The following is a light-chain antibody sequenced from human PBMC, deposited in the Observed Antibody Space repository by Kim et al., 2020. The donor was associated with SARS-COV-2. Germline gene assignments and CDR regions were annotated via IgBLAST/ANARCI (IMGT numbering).Light chain of an antibody. CDR3: QQYLNFLT. CDR1: QDINKY. CDR2: DAS. V-gene: IGKV1-33*01. J-gene: IGKJ4*01. Sequence: SASVGDRVTITCQASQDINKYLNWYQQKPGKAPKLLIYDASNLEPGVPSRFSGSGSGTDFIFTITSLQPEDIATYYCQQYLNFLTFGGGNKVDIK.